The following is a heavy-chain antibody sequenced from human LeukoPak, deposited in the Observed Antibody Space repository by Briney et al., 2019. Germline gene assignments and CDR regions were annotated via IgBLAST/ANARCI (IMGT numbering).Heavy chain of an antibody. D-gene: IGHD6-13*01. V-gene: IGHV1-2*02. Sequence: ASVKVSCKASGYTFTGYYMHWVRQAPGQGLEWMGWINPNSGGTNYAQKFQGRVTMTEDTSTDTAYMELSSLRSEDTAVYYCAAAAADRVLFDPWGQGTLVTVSS. CDR3: AAAAADRVLFDP. CDR1: GYTFTGYY. J-gene: IGHJ5*02. CDR2: INPNSGGT.